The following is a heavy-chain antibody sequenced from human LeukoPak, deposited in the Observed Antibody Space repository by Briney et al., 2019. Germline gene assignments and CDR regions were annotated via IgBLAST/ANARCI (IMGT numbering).Heavy chain of an antibody. CDR3: ASRARRGNIVVVPAAQEYYFDY. Sequence: PSETLSLTCTVSGGSISSSSYYWGWIRQPPEKGLEWIGNFYYSGSTYYNPSLKSRVTISVDTSKNQFSLKLSSVTAADTAVYYCASRARRGNIVVVPAAQEYYFDYWGQGTLVTVSS. CDR2: FYYSGST. J-gene: IGHJ4*02. D-gene: IGHD2-2*01. CDR1: GGSISSSSYY. V-gene: IGHV4-39*01.